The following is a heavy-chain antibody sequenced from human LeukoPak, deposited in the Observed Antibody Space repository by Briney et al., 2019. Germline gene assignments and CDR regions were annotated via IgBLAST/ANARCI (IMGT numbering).Heavy chain of an antibody. CDR2: IVVGSGNT. Sequence: SVKVSCKASGFTFTSSAMRWVRQARGQRLEWIGWIVVGSGNTNYAQKFQERVTITRDMSTSTAYMELSSLRSEDTAVYYCAAGPRAVVFGDAFDIWGQGTMVTVSS. J-gene: IGHJ3*02. D-gene: IGHD3-10*01. V-gene: IGHV1-58*02. CDR3: AAGPRAVVFGDAFDI. CDR1: GFTFTSSA.